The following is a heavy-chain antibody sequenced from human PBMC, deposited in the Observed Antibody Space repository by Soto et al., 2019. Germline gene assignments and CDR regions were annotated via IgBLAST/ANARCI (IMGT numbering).Heavy chain of an antibody. Sequence: ASVKVSCKASGYTFTSYGISWVRQAPGQGLEWMGWISAYNGNTNYAQKLQGRVTMTTDTSTSTAYMELRSLRSDDTAVYYCARDRRDYIWGSYRYGSFDYWGQGTLVTVSS. CDR2: ISAYNGNT. J-gene: IGHJ4*02. CDR3: ARDRRDYIWGSYRYGSFDY. V-gene: IGHV1-18*01. D-gene: IGHD3-16*02. CDR1: GYTFTSYG.